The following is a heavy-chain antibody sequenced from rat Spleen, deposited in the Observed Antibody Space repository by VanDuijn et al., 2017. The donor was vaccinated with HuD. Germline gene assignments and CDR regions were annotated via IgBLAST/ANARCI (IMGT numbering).Heavy chain of an antibody. J-gene: IGHJ3*01. CDR2: ISYDGDNA. CDR1: GFTLSDHY. D-gene: IGHD1-1*01. V-gene: IGHV5-20*01. CDR3: ASRRGPWFAY. Sequence: EVQLVESDGGLVQPGRSLKLSCAASGFTLSDHYMAWVRQAPTKGLEWVASISYDGDNAYYRDSVKGRFTISRDNAKSTLYLQMDSLRSEDTATYYCASRRGPWFAYWGQGTLVTVSS.